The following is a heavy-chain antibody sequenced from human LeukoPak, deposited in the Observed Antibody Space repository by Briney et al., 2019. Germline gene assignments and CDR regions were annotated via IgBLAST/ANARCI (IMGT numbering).Heavy chain of an antibody. J-gene: IGHJ4*02. CDR3: AKEGYYYDSSGYHKTFFDY. V-gene: IGHV3-23*01. CDR2: ISGSGGST. CDR1: GFTFSSYG. Sequence: PGGSLRLSCAASGFTFSSYGMSWVRQAPGKGLEWVSAISGSGGSTYYADSVKGRFTISRDNSKNTLYLQMNSLRAEDTAVYYCAKEGYYYDSSGYHKTFFDYWGQGTLVTVSS. D-gene: IGHD3-22*01.